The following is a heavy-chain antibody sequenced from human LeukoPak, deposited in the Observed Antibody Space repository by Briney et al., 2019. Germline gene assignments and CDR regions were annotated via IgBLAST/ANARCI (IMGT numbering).Heavy chain of an antibody. CDR1: GYTLTELS. D-gene: IGHD6-19*01. Sequence: ASVKVSCKVSGYTLTELSMHWVRQAPGKGLEWMGGFDPENDETVYAQKFQGRVTMTEDISTDTAYMELSSLRSEDTAVYYCATAPRAASVAVALPDYYYYGMGVWGRGTTVTVSS. CDR2: FDPENDET. V-gene: IGHV1-24*01. J-gene: IGHJ6*02. CDR3: ATAPRAASVAVALPDYYYYGMGV.